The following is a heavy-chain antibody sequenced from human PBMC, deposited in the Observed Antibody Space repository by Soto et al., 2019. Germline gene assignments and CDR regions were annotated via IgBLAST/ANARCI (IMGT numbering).Heavy chain of an antibody. CDR1: GFTVSSNY. D-gene: IGHD2-21*01. J-gene: IGHJ4*02. V-gene: IGHV3-66*01. CDR3: ARDHVLAYRGGDYI. Sequence: EVQLVESGGGLVQPGGSLRLSCAASGFTVSSNYMSWVRQAPGKGLEWVSVIYSGGSTYYADSVKGRFTISRDNSKNTLYLQMNSLRAEDTAVYYCARDHVLAYRGGDYIWGQGTLVTFSS. CDR2: IYSGGST.